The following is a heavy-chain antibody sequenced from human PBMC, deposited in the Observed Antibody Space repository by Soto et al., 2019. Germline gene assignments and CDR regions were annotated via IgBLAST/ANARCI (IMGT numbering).Heavy chain of an antibody. Sequence: PSETLSLTCNVTGGSISDFYWSWIRQSPGKRLGWIGYLYYTGSTNYNPALKSRVTISLDTSKNQFSLQVRSVTAADTAVYYCARGGGYDFRSSQAPPIDVWGQGSTVTGSS. J-gene: IGHJ6*02. D-gene: IGHD3-3*01. CDR3: ARGGGYDFRSSQAPPIDV. V-gene: IGHV4-59*01. CDR1: GGSISDFY. CDR2: LYYTGST.